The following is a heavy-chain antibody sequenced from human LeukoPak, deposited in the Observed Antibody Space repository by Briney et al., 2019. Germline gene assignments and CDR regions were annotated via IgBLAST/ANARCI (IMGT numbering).Heavy chain of an antibody. CDR2: INHSGST. D-gene: IGHD3-10*01. J-gene: IGHJ6*03. Sequence: SETLSLTCAVYGGSFSGYYWSWIRQPPGKGLEWIGEINHSGSTNYNPSLKSRVTISVDTSKNQFSLRLSSVTAADTAVYYCARVRQTYYYGSGSYAGYYYYMDVWGKGTTVTVSS. V-gene: IGHV4-34*01. CDR1: GGSFSGYY. CDR3: ARVRQTYYYGSGSYAGYYYYMDV.